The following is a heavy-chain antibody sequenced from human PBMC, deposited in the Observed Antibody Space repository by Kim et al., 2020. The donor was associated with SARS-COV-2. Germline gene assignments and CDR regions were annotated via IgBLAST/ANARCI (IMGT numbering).Heavy chain of an antibody. Sequence: SETLSLTCTVSGGSISSGGHYWNWIRQHPGKGLEWIVYIYYSGSTSYNPSLKGRLTISVDTSKNQFSLRLSSVTAADTAVYYCTRVYGANSRFFDYWGQVTLVTVSS. D-gene: IGHD4-17*01. J-gene: IGHJ4*02. CDR1: GGSISSGGHY. V-gene: IGHV4-31*03. CDR3: TRVYGANSRFFDY. CDR2: IYYSGST.